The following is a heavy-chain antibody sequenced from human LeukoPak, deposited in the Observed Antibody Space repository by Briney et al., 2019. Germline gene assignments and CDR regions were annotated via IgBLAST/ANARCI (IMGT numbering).Heavy chain of an antibody. Sequence: GGSLRLSCAASGFTFSSYAMSWVRQAPGKGLEWVSAISGSGDSTYYADSVKGRFTISRDNSKNTLYLQMNSLRAEDTAVYYCAKSYDSSGYPDYWGQGTLVTVSS. CDR1: GFTFSSYA. J-gene: IGHJ4*02. V-gene: IGHV3-23*01. D-gene: IGHD3-22*01. CDR3: AKSYDSSGYPDY. CDR2: ISGSGDST.